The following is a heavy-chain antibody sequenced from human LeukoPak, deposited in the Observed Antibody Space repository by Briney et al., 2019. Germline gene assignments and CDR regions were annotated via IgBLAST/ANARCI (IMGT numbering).Heavy chain of an antibody. D-gene: IGHD1-26*01. CDR2: INWNGGGT. V-gene: IGHV3-9*01. CDR1: GFTFKDYG. CDR3: AKHMRATNTYSFFGLDV. Sequence: PGGSLRLSCAATGFTFKDYGMHWVRQPPGKGLEWVSSINWNGGGTDYADSVKGRFTISRDNAKNSLYLHLSSLRPEDTALYYCAKHMRATNTYSFFGLDVWGQGTTVTVSS. J-gene: IGHJ6*02.